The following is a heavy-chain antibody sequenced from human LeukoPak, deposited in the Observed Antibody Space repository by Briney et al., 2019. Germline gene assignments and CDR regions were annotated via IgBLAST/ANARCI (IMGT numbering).Heavy chain of an antibody. D-gene: IGHD3-3*01. Sequence: PGGSLRLSCAASGFFFSNYWMSWVRQAQGKGLEWVANINLDGNGRFYVDSVKGRFTISREHNKKSVYLQMNSQRAEDTAVYYCARDTDDFQGLDIWGQGTRVTVSS. CDR1: GFFFSNYW. CDR3: ARDTDDFQGLDI. V-gene: IGHV3-7*01. J-gene: IGHJ3*02. CDR2: INLDGNGR.